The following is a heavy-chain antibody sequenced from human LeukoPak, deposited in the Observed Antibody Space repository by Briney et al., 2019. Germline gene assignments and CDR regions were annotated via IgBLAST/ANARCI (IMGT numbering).Heavy chain of an antibody. J-gene: IGHJ2*01. D-gene: IGHD7-27*01. Sequence: SETLSLTRTVSGGSISSSSYYWGCIRPPPGKGLECIGSIYYSGSTYYNPSLKSRVTISVDTSKNQFSLKLSSVTAADTAVYYCARADNWGSGWYFDLWGRGTLVTVSS. V-gene: IGHV4-39*07. CDR1: GGSISSSSYY. CDR2: IYYSGST. CDR3: ARADNWGSGWYFDL.